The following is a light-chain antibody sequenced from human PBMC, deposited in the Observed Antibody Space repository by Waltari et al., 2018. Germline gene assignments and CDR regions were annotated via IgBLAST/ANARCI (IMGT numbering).Light chain of an antibody. Sequence: SYELTQPSSVSVSPGQTANILCSGHILAKKYARWFQQKPGQAPPLRIYEDSERPSEIPGRFSGSSSGTTVTLTITGAHVGDEADYYCFSAADNNWVFGGGTKLTVL. CDR3: FSAADNNWV. V-gene: IGLV3-27*01. J-gene: IGLJ3*02. CDR1: ILAKKY. CDR2: EDS.